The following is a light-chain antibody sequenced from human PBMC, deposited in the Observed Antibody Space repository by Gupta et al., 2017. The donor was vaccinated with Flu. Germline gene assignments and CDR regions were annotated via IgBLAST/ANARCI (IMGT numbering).Light chain of an antibody. CDR3: CSYAGSSWV. CDR1: SSDVGGYNY. CDR2: DVS. Sequence: QSVTTSCTGTSSDVGGYNYVSWYQQHPGKAPKLMIYDVSKRPSGVPDRFSGSKSGNTASLTISGLQAEDEADYYCCSYAGSSWVFGGGTKLTVL. V-gene: IGLV2-11*01. J-gene: IGLJ3*02.